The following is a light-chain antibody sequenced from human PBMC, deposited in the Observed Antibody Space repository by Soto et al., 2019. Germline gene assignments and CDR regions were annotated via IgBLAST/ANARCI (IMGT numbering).Light chain of an antibody. CDR2: DVS. V-gene: IGLV2-14*01. Sequence: QSVLTQPASVSGSPGQSITISCTGTSSDVGGYNYVSWYQQHPGKAPKLMIYDVSNRPSGVSNRFSGSESGNTASLTISGLQAEDEADYYCSSYTSSSTLLFGTGTKVTV. CDR3: SSYTSSSTLL. CDR1: SSDVGGYNY. J-gene: IGLJ1*01.